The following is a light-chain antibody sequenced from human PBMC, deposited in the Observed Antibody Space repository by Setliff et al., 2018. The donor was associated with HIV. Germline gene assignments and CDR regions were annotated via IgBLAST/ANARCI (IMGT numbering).Light chain of an antibody. CDR1: FSSLGRST. Sequence: QSVLTQPPSASGTPGQRVTISCSGSFSSLGRSTVNWYQQLPGTAPKLLIFANFQRPSGVPDRFSGSKSGTSASLVISGLQSEDESEYYCAAWDDSLNGDVFGTGTKVTVL. CDR2: ANF. V-gene: IGLV1-44*01. J-gene: IGLJ1*01. CDR3: AAWDDSLNGDV.